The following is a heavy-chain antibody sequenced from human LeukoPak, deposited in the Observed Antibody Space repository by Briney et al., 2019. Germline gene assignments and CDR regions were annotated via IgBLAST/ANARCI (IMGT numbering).Heavy chain of an antibody. V-gene: IGHV4-34*01. CDR3: ARGKLEIPLRDIVVVVAASYYFDY. J-gene: IGHJ4*02. Sequence: SETLSLTCAVYGGSFSGYYWSWIRQPPGKGLEWIGEINHSGSTNYNPSLKSRVTISVDTSKNQFSLKLSSVTAADTAVYYCARGKLEIPLRDIVVVVAASYYFDYWGQGTLVTVSS. CDR2: INHSGST. CDR1: GGSFSGYY. D-gene: IGHD2-15*01.